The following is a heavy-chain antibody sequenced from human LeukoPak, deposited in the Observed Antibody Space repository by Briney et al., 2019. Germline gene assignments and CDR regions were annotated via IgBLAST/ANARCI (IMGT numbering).Heavy chain of an antibody. J-gene: IGHJ5*02. Sequence: PGGSLRLSCAASGLTFSSYGMHWVRQAPGMGLEWVAFIWFDGSNKYYRDSLKGRFTVSRDNSKNTLYLQMNSLRAEDTAVYYCAKGGIAAAGIDDNWFDPWGQGTLVTVSS. V-gene: IGHV3-30*02. D-gene: IGHD6-13*01. CDR2: IWFDGSNK. CDR3: AKGGIAAAGIDDNWFDP. CDR1: GLTFSSYG.